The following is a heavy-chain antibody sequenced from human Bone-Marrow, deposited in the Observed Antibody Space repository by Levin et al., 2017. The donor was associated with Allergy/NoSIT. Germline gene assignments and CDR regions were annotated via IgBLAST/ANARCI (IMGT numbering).Heavy chain of an antibody. CDR2: FGLSGSDI. V-gene: IGHV3-23*01. D-gene: IGHD6-6*01. Sequence: PGESLKISCVASGLTFSSYALSWVRQAPGKGLEWVSGFGLSGSDIYYADSVKGRFTISRDNSKNTLYLQMNSLRVEDTAVYDCAKYPRPHFDYWGQGTLVTVSS. J-gene: IGHJ4*02. CDR1: GLTFSSYA. CDR3: AKYPRPHFDY.